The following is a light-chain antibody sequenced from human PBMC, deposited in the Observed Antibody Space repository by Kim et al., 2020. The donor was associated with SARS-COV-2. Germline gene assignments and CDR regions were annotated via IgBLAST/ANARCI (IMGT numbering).Light chain of an antibody. J-gene: IGKJ4*01. CDR2: WAS. Sequence: DTVMTQSPHSLAVSLGERATINCKSSQSVLYSSNNKSYLAWYQQKPGHPPKLLIYWASSRESGVPDRFSGSGSGTEFTLTISSLQAEDVAVYYCQQYYRAPLTFGGGTKVDIK. V-gene: IGKV4-1*01. CDR3: QQYYRAPLT. CDR1: QSVLYSSNNKSY.